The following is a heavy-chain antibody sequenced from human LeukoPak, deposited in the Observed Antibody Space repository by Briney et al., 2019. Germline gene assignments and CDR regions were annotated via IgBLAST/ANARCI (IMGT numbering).Heavy chain of an antibody. CDR3: AREGQLPRGDKWFDP. V-gene: IGHV3-66*01. D-gene: IGHD2-2*01. CDR2: IFSHGET. CDR1: GFTVGNNY. J-gene: IGHJ5*02. Sequence: PGGSLRLSCAASGFTVGNNYMNWVRQAPGKGLEWVSLIFSHGETSYADSVKGRFTISRDNSKNTLYLQMNGLRVEDTAVYYCAREGQLPRGDKWFDPWGQGTLVTVSS.